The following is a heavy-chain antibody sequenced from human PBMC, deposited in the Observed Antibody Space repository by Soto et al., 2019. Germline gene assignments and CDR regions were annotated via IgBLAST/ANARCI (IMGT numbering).Heavy chain of an antibody. Sequence: VQLVESGGGVVQPGRSLRLSCAASGFTFSSYGMHWVRQAPGKGLEWVAVISYDGSNKYYADSVKGRFTISRDNSKNTLYLQMNSLRAEDTAVYYCAKGGAGHDAFDIWGQGTMVTVSS. J-gene: IGHJ3*02. CDR2: ISYDGSNK. D-gene: IGHD1-26*01. CDR3: AKGGAGHDAFDI. CDR1: GFTFSSYG. V-gene: IGHV3-30*18.